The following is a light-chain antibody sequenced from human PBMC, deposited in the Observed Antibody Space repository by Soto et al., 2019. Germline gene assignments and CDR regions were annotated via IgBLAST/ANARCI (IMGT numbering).Light chain of an antibody. CDR1: QSVSSSY. CDR3: QQYDSSPT. J-gene: IGKJ1*01. V-gene: IGKV3-20*01. Sequence: EILLTQSPDTLSLSPGERATLSCRASQSVSSSYLAWYQQKPGQAPRLLIYGASTRATGIPDRFTGSGSGTDFTLSVSRLEPEDFAVYYCQQYDSSPTFGRGTKVDIK. CDR2: GAS.